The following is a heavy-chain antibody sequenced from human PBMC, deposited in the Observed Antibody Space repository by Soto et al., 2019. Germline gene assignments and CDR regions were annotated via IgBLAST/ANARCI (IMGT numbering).Heavy chain of an antibody. CDR2: ISGSGGST. J-gene: IGHJ4*02. V-gene: IGHV3-23*01. CDR3: AKDSLLGYCSSTSCYDPRVLDY. CDR1: GFTFSSYA. D-gene: IGHD2-2*01. Sequence: GGSLRLSCAASGFTFSSYAMSWVRQAPGKGLEWVSAISGSGGSTYYADSVKGRFTISRDNSKNTLYLQMNSLRAEDTAVYYCAKDSLLGYCSSTSCYDPRVLDYWGQGTLVTVSS.